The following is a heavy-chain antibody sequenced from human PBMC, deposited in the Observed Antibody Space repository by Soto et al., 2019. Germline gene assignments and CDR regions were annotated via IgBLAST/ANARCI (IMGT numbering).Heavy chain of an antibody. V-gene: IGHV4-31*03. D-gene: IGHD3-3*01. CDR1: GGSIRTGGYY. CDR3: ARKQAGFFYGIDY. Sequence: SETLSLTCTVSGGSIRTGGYYWSWIRQYPGKGLEWLGYIYGSGYTFYNPSLQSRLTLSMDTSKNQFALKLSSATAADTAVYFCARKQAGFFYGIDYWGQGTLVTVSS. CDR2: IYGSGYT. J-gene: IGHJ4*02.